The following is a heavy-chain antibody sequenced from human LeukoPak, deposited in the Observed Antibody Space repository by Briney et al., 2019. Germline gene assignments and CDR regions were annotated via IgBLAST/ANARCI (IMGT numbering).Heavy chain of an antibody. CDR1: GYTFTGYY. J-gene: IGHJ5*02. CDR2: INPNSGGT. Sequence: ASVKVSCKASGYTFTGYYMHWVRQAPGQGLEWMGWINPNSGGTNYAQKFQGRVTMTRDTSISTAYTELSSLRSEDTAVYYCARDRPVLRYFDWFFNWFDPWGQGTLVTVSS. CDR3: ARDRPVLRYFDWFFNWFDP. D-gene: IGHD3-9*01. V-gene: IGHV1-2*02.